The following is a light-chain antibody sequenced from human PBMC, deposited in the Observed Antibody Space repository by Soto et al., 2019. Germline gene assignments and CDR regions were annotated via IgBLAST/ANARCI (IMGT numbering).Light chain of an antibody. J-gene: IGKJ1*01. CDR2: KAS. V-gene: IGKV1-5*03. CDR3: LQYNTYSTWT. CDR1: QTISSW. Sequence: DIQMTQSPSTLSASVGDRVTITCRASQTISSWLAWYQQKPGKAPRLLIYKASNLENGVPSRFSGSGSGTEFTLTIISLQPDDFATYYRLQYNTYSTWTFGPGTKVDIK.